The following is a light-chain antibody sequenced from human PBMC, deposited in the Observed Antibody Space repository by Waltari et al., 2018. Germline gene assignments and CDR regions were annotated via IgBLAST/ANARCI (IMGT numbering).Light chain of an antibody. V-gene: IGKV1-27*01. CDR1: QCISNY. Sequence: DIQMTQSPSSLSASVGDRVTITCRASQCISNYLAWYQQKPGTVPKLLIYAASTLQSGFPSRFSGSGSGTDFTLTISSLQPEDVATYYCQKYDRDPRTFGQGTKVEIK. CDR2: AAS. J-gene: IGKJ1*01. CDR3: QKYDRDPRT.